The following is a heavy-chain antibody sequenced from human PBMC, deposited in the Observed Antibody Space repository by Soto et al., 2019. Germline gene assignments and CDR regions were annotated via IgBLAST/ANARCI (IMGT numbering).Heavy chain of an antibody. Sequence: SETLSLTCSVSGGSISSGAYYWNWIRQHPRKGLEWIGYIYYSGTTYYNPSLGSRVSISADTSKNQFSLKLNSVTVADTAVYYCARNPSHLCASTSCHALDIWAKGTM. V-gene: IGHV4-31*03. CDR3: ARNPSHLCASTSCHALDI. D-gene: IGHD2-2*01. CDR1: GGSISSGAYY. J-gene: IGHJ3*02. CDR2: IYYSGTT.